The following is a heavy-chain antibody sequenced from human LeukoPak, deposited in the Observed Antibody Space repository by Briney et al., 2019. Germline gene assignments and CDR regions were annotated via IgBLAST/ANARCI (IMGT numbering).Heavy chain of an antibody. CDR2: ISGSGGST. J-gene: IGHJ4*02. Sequence: QTGGSLRLSCAASGFTFSSYAMSWVRQAPGKGLEWVSAISGSGGSTYYADSVKGRFTISRDNSKNTLYLQMNSLRAEDTAVYYCAKAMIVVVITTLHFDYWGQGTLVTVSS. D-gene: IGHD3-22*01. CDR1: GFTFSSYA. V-gene: IGHV3-23*01. CDR3: AKAMIVVVITTLHFDY.